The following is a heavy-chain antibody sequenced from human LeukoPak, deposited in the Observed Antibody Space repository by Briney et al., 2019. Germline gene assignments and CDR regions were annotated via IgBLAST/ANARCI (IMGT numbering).Heavy chain of an antibody. CDR2: ISGSGGST. CDR1: GFTFSSYA. CDR3: AKEGIHGSYYDSSGYLNAFDI. D-gene: IGHD3-22*01. J-gene: IGHJ3*02. Sequence: SGGSLRLSCAASGFTFSSYAMSWVRQAPGKGLEWVSAISGSGGSTYYADSVKGRFTISRDNSKNTLYLQMNSLRAEDTAVYYCAKEGIHGSYYDSSGYLNAFDIWGQGTMVTVSS. V-gene: IGHV3-23*01.